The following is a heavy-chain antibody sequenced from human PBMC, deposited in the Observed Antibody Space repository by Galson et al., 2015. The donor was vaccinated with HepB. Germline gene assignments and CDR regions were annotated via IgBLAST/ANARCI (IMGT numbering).Heavy chain of an antibody. CDR3: ARGLNMLVGPMDS. D-gene: IGHD6-13*01. CDR1: GYSFTMYA. CDR2: INPGNGHT. J-gene: IGHJ4*02. V-gene: IGHV1-3*01. Sequence: SVKVSCKASGYSFTMYAMHWVRQAPGQRLQWMGWINPGNGHTEYSQNFQGRVTITSDTSARIAYMELSSLRSEDSAMYYCARGLNMLVGPMDSWGRGTLVTVSS.